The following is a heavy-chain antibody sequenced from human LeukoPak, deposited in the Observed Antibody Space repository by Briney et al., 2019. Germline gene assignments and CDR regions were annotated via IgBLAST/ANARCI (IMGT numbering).Heavy chain of an antibody. CDR2: IIPLLDIT. Sequence: SVKVSCKASGGTLSNYGISWVRQAPGQGLEWMGRIIPLLDITTYAERFQGRVTITADKSTSTAYMEVSSLRSEDTAVYYCATDGPAAMGADYLYGLDVGGQGTTVTVSS. D-gene: IGHD2-2*01. V-gene: IGHV1-69*04. CDR1: GGTLSNYG. J-gene: IGHJ6*02. CDR3: ATDGPAAMGADYLYGLDV.